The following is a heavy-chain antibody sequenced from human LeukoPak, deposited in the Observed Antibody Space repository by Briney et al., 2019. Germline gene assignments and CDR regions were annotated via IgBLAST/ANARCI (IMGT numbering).Heavy chain of an antibody. V-gene: IGHV5-51*01. J-gene: IGHJ3*02. CDR1: GNRFPNYW. CDR3: ARQTIAVAGTGAFDI. D-gene: IGHD6-19*01. CDR2: IYPGDSDT. Sequence: GESLKISCKGSGNRFPNYWIGWVRQMPGKGLEWMGIIYPGDSDTRYSPSFQGQVTISADKSISTAYLQWSSLKASDTAMYYCARQTIAVAGTGAFDIWGQGTMVTVSS.